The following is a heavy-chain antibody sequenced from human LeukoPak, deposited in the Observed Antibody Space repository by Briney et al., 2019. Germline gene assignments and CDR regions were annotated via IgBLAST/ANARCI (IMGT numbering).Heavy chain of an antibody. CDR3: ARGGYYGSGNDFRFDP. J-gene: IGHJ5*02. CDR1: GVSIYRSSYY. D-gene: IGHD3-10*01. CDR2: IYYTGST. Sequence: KPSETLSLTCTASGVSIYRSSYYWGWIRQPPGKGLEWIGSIYYTGSTYYNTSLKSRVTISVDTSKNQFSLKLSSVTAADTAIYYCARGGYYGSGNDFRFDPWGQGTLVTVSS. V-gene: IGHV4-39*07.